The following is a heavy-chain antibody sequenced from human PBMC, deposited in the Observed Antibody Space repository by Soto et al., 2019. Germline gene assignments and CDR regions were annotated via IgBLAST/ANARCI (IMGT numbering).Heavy chain of an antibody. CDR3: ARGTSSWSWKFDY. CDR1: GGSITSYN. Sequence: PSETLSLTCTVSGGSITSYNWNWLRQPPGKALEWIGYVYNSGSTNYNPSLKSRVTISVDTSKNQFSLKLSSVTAADTAVYYCARGTSSWSWKFDYWGQGILVTVSS. J-gene: IGHJ4*02. CDR2: VYNSGST. D-gene: IGHD6-13*01. V-gene: IGHV4-59*01.